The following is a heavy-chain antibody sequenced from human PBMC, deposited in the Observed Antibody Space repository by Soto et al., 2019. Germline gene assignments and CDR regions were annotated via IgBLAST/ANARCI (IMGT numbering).Heavy chain of an antibody. D-gene: IGHD1-7*01. CDR1: GYSFTDYG. Sequence: QVQLVQSGAEVKKPGASVKVSCKASGYSFTDYGFTWVRQAPGQGLEWMGWVNTYKGNTNYAQKFQGRVTMTPDTSTSTAYMELRGLRSDDTALYYCARERGNYMYFDYWGQGTLVTVSS. CDR3: ARERGNYMYFDY. CDR2: VNTYKGNT. J-gene: IGHJ4*02. V-gene: IGHV1-18*01.